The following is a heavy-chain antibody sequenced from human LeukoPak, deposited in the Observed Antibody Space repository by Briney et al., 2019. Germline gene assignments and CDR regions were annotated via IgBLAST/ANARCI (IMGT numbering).Heavy chain of an antibody. CDR1: GFTFSSYG. J-gene: IGHJ5*02. CDR2: ISYDGSNK. V-gene: IGHV3-30*18. Sequence: PGGSLRLSCAASGFTFSSYGMHWVRQAPGKGLEWVAVISYDGSNKYYADSVKGRFTISRDNSKNTLYLQMNSLRADDTAIYYCAKRPINCPFDPWGQGTLVTVSS. D-gene: IGHD2-15*01. CDR3: AKRPINCPFDP.